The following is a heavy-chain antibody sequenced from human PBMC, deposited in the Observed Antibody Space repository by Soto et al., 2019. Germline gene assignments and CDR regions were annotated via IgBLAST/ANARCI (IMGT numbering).Heavy chain of an antibody. D-gene: IGHD2-15*01. Sequence: PSETLSLTCTVSGASINSGDYYWSWIRQPPGKGLEWIGYIYYSGSTYYNPSLKSRVTISVDTSKNQFSLKLSSVTAADTAVYYCAGFSEVAATEINWFDPWGQGTLGTVSA. J-gene: IGHJ5*02. CDR3: AGFSEVAATEINWFDP. V-gene: IGHV4-30-4*01. CDR2: IYYSGST. CDR1: GASINSGDYY.